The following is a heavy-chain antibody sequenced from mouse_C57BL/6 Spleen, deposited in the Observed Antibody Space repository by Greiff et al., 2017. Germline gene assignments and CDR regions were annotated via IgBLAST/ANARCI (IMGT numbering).Heavy chain of an antibody. CDR2: IDPSDSYT. Sequence: QVQLQQPGAELVRPGTSVKLSCKASGYTFTSYWMHWVKQRPGQGLEWIGVIDPSDSYTNYNQKFKGKATLTVDTSSSTAYMQLSSLTSEDSAVYYCARGTGLVDYWGQGTTLTVSS. V-gene: IGHV1-59*01. J-gene: IGHJ2*01. D-gene: IGHD4-1*01. CDR3: ARGTGLVDY. CDR1: GYTFTSYW.